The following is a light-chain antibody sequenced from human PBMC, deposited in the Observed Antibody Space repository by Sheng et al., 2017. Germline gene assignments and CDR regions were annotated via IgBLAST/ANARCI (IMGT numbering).Light chain of an antibody. J-gene: IGLJ2*01. V-gene: IGLV2-8*01. CDR3: SSYSSANTLV. CDR1: SSDVAFYNY. CDR2: EVT. Sequence: QSALTQPPSASGSPGQSVTISCXGTSSDVAFYNYVSWYQQHPGKAPKIIIYEVTKRPSGVPDRFSGSKSGNAAFLTVSGLQFADEADYYCSSYSSANTLVFGGGTKLTVL.